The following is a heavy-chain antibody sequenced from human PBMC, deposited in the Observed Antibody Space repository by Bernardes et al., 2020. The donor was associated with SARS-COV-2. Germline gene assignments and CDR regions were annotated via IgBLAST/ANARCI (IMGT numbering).Heavy chain of an antibody. Sequence: GGSLRLSCSASGFTFSSYSMHWVRQAPGKGLEYVSGISSDGDNKQYADSVEDRFTISRDNSKDTQRITAQRSQSSLKRARDLYYYDSSGYQQLNWYFDLWGRGTLVTVSS. CDR1: GFTFSSYS. CDR3: YYYDSSGYQQLNWYFDL. CDR2: ISSDGDNK. D-gene: IGHD3-22*01. V-gene: IGHV3-64D*06. J-gene: IGHJ2*01.